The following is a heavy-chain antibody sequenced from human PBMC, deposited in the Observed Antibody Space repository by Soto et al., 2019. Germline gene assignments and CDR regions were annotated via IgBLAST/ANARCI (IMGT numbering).Heavy chain of an antibody. CDR1: GGSISSEHYY. Sequence: TSEIMSLPCTVSGGSISSEHYYWNWNRQPPGKGLECIGYIYYSGSTNYNPSLKSRVTISVDTSKNQFSLKLSSVTAADTAVYYCARASLGYCSSTSCRSNWFDPWGQGTLVTVSS. J-gene: IGHJ5*02. CDR2: IYYSGST. V-gene: IGHV4-61*01. CDR3: ARASLGYCSSTSCRSNWFDP. D-gene: IGHD2-2*01.